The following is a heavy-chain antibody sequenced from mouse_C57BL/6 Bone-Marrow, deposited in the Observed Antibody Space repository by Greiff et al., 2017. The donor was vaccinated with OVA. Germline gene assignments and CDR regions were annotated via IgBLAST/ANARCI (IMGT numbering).Heavy chain of an antibody. Sequence: EVKLMESGGGLVQSGRSLRLSCAPSGFTFSDFYMEWVRQAPGKGLEWIAASRNKANDYTTEYSASVKGRFIVSRDTSQSILYLQMNALRAEDTVIYCCARDHYCGSRHWYFDVWGTGTTVTVSS. J-gene: IGHJ1*03. V-gene: IGHV7-1*01. CDR3: ARDHYCGSRHWYFDV. D-gene: IGHD1-1*01. CDR2: SRNKANDYTT. CDR1: GFTFSDFY.